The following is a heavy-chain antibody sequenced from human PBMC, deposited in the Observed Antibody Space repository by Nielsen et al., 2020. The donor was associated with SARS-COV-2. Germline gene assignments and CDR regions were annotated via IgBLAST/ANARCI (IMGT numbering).Heavy chain of an antibody. CDR1: GFTFSNFA. D-gene: IGHD6-19*01. CDR3: TRRVAGGTMDV. J-gene: IGHJ6*02. V-gene: IGHV3-23*01. Sequence: GESLKISCAASGFTFSNFAMNWVRQAPGKGREWVSTIGVSGGGTYYADSLKGRFTTSRDNSKNTLYLQMNSLGADDTAIYYCTRRVAGGTMDVWGQGTTVTVSS. CDR2: IGVSGGGT.